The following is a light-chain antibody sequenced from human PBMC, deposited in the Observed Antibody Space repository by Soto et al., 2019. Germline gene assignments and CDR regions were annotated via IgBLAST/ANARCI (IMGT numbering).Light chain of an antibody. CDR3: SSYAGSNNYV. CDR1: SSDVGAYNS. V-gene: IGLV2-8*01. J-gene: IGLJ1*01. Sequence: QSALAQPASVSGSPGQSVTISCTGTSSDVGAYNSVSWYQQHPDKAPQLMIYEVSKRPSGVPDRFSGSKSGNTASLTVSGLQAEDEADYYCSSYAGSNNYVFGTGTKVTVL. CDR2: EVS.